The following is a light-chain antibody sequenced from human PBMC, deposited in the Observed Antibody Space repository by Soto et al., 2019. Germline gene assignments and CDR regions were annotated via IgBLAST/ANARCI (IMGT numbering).Light chain of an antibody. V-gene: IGLV2-8*01. CDR2: EVT. CDR3: SSYGGGNNLL. CDR1: SSDVGGYNY. J-gene: IGLJ2*01. Sequence: QSMLTQPPSASGSPGQSVTISCTGTSSDVGGYNYVSWYQQHPGKAPKLMIYEVTKRPSGVPDRFSGSKSDNTASLTVSGLQAEDEADYYCSSYGGGNNLLFGGGTKLTVL.